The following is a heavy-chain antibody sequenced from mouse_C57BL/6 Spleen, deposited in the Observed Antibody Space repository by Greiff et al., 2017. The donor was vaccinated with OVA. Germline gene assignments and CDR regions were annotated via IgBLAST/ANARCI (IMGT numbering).Heavy chain of an antibody. J-gene: IGHJ1*03. CDR3: AKKLPYYSKGCFDV. Sequence: VQLQQSGPGLVQPSQSLSITCTVSGFSLTSYGVHWVRQSPGKGLEWLGVIWRGGSTDYNAAFMSRLSITKDNSKSQVFFKMNSLQADDTAIYYCAKKLPYYSKGCFDVWGTGTTVTVSS. D-gene: IGHD2-5*01. CDR1: GFSLTSYG. CDR2: IWRGGST. V-gene: IGHV2-5*01.